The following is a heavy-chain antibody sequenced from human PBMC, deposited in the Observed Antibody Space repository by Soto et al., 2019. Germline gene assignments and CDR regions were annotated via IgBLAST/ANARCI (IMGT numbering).Heavy chain of an antibody. D-gene: IGHD3-3*01. V-gene: IGHV4-34*01. CDR3: PRSPIFGVVIHFAY. Sequence: QVQLQQWGAGLLKPSETLSLTCAVYGGSFSGYYWSWIRQPPGKGLEWIGEINHSGSTHYNPSLKIRDTISVDTSENQFSLKLSSVAAADTAVYYCPRSPIFGVVIHFAYWGQGTLVTVSS. CDR2: INHSGST. CDR1: GGSFSGYY. J-gene: IGHJ4*02.